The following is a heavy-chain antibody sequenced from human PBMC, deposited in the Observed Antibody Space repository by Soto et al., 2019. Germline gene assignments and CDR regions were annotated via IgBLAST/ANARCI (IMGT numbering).Heavy chain of an antibody. D-gene: IGHD4-17*01. CDR1: GYTFTSYG. V-gene: IGHV1-69*13. CDR3: ARVMTPDYGGNSH. CDR2: IIPIFGTA. Sequence: SVKVSCKASGYTFTSYGISWVRQAPGQGLEWMGGIIPIFGTANYAQKFQGRVTITADESTSTAYMELSSLRSEDTAVYYCARVMTPDYGGNSHWGQGTLVTVSS. J-gene: IGHJ4*02.